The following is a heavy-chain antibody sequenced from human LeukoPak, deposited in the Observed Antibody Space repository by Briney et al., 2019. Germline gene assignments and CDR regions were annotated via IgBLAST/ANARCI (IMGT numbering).Heavy chain of an antibody. CDR1: GDSVSSNSAA. D-gene: IGHD6-13*01. Sequence: SQTLSLTCAISGDSVSSNSAAWNWIRQSPSRGLEWLGRTYYRSKWYNDYAVSVKSRITINPDTSKNQFSLQLNSVTPEDTAVYYCARETQPLHAAGQPGIDYWGQGTLVTVSS. V-gene: IGHV6-1*01. J-gene: IGHJ4*02. CDR2: TYYRSKWYN. CDR3: ARETQPLHAAGQPGIDY.